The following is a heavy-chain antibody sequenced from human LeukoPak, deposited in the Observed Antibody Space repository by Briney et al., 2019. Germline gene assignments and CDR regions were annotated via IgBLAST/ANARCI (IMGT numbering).Heavy chain of an antibody. CDR3: ARDTQVLLYNWFDP. Sequence: PSETLSLTCTVSGGSISSYYWSWIRQPAGKGLEWIGRIYTSGSTNYNPSLKSRVTMSVDTSKNQFSLKLSSVTAADTAVYYCARDTQVLLYNWFDPWGQGTLVTVSS. D-gene: IGHD3-10*01. CDR2: IYTSGST. V-gene: IGHV4-4*07. J-gene: IGHJ5*02. CDR1: GGSISSYY.